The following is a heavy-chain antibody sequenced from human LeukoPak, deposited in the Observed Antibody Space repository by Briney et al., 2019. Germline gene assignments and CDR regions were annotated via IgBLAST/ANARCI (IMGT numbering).Heavy chain of an antibody. D-gene: IGHD3-10*01. J-gene: IGHJ3*02. CDR1: GFTVITNF. V-gene: IGHV3-53*01. CDR3: ARSMVRGVVGAFDI. CDR2: IYSGGEI. Sequence: GGSLRLSCAASGFTVITNFMSWVRQAPGKGLEWDSVIYSGGEIYYTDSVKGRFTISRDNSKNTLYLQMNSLRAEDTAVYYCARSMVRGVVGAFDIWGQGTMVTVSS.